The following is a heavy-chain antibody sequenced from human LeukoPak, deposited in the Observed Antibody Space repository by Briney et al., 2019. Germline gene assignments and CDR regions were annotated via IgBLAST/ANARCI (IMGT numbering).Heavy chain of an antibody. D-gene: IGHD6-19*01. CDR2: INPNSGDT. Sequence: GASVKVSCKASGYTFTGYYMHWVRQAPGQGLECMGRINPNSGDTNYAQKFQGRVTMTRDTSISTAYMELRRPRSDDTAVYYCARDSFGVWSFDIWGQGTMVTVSS. V-gene: IGHV1-2*06. J-gene: IGHJ3*02. CDR3: ARDSFGVWSFDI. CDR1: GYTFTGYY.